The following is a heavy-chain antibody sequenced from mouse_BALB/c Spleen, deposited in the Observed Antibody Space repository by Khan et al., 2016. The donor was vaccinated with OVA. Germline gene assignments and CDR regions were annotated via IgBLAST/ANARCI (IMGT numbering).Heavy chain of an antibody. D-gene: IGHD1-2*01. CDR3: ARASFHCYGCGY. CDR2: INPSNDVT. J-gene: IGHJ2*01. CDR1: GYTFTTYV. V-gene: IGHV1S136*01. Sequence: VQLQQSGPELVKPGASVKVSCKASGYTFTTYVMYWVKQRPGQGLEWIGYINPSNDVTKYNEKFKGQATLTSDKSSSTAYMEISSVTSEDSAVXYCARASFHCYGCGYWGQGTTLTVSS.